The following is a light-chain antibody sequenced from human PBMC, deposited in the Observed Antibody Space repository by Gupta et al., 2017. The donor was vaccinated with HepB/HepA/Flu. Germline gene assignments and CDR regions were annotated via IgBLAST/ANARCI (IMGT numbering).Light chain of an antibody. J-gene: IGLJ2*01. CDR2: QNN. V-gene: IGLV3-1*01. Sequence: SYELTQPPSVSVSPGQTASIPCSGDRLGNKYAAWYQQKPGQSPVLVINQNNKRPSGIPERFSGSSSGSTATLTISGTQTVDEAEYFCQAWDTSIAVFGGGTRLTVL. CDR3: QAWDTSIAV. CDR1: RLGNKY.